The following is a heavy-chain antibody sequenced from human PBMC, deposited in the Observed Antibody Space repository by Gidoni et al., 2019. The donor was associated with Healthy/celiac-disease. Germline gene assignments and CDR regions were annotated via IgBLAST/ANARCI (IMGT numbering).Heavy chain of an antibody. CDR2: IYYSGST. CDR1: GGSISSGGYY. D-gene: IGHD3-3*01. CDR3: AREGYYDFWSGSNWFDP. V-gene: IGHV4-31*03. J-gene: IGHJ5*02. Sequence: QVQLQESGPGLVKPSQTLSLTCPVSGGSISSGGYYWSWIRQHPGKGLEWIGYIYYSGSTYYNPSLKSRVTISVDTSKNQFSLKLSSVTAADTAVYYCAREGYYDFWSGSNWFDPWGQGTLVTVSS.